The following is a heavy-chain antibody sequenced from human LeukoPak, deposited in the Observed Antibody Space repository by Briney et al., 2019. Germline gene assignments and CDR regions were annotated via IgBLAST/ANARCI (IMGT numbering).Heavy chain of an antibody. Sequence: SETLSLTCTVSGGSISSSSYYWGWLRQPPGKGVEWIGSIYYSGSTYYNPSLKRRVTISVDTSTTQFSLKLSSVTAADTTVYYCARSHIVAVTGFAFDIWGQGTLVTVSS. CDR3: ARSHIVAVTGFAFDI. CDR2: IYYSGST. D-gene: IGHD2-21*02. J-gene: IGHJ3*02. V-gene: IGHV4-39*01. CDR1: GGSISSSSYY.